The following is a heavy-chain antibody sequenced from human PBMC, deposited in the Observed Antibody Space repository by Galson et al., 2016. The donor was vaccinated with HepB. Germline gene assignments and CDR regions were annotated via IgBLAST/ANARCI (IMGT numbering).Heavy chain of an antibody. CDR3: AKDMSIFGVVITHSGGGLDV. V-gene: IGHV3-9*01. CDR2: ISWNSGTI. J-gene: IGHJ6*02. Sequence: SLRLSCAASGFTFDDYAMHWVRRAPGKGLEWISGISWNSGTIIYADSVKGRFTISRDNAKNSLYLQMNSLRAEDTALYYCAKDMSIFGVVITHSGGGLDVWGQGTTVTVSS. D-gene: IGHD3-3*01. CDR1: GFTFDDYA.